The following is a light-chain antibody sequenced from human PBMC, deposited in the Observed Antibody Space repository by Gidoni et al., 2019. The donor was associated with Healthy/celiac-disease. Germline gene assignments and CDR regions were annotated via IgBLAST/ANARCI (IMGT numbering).Light chain of an antibody. Sequence: QSVLTQPPSVSAAPGQKVTISCSGSSSNIGNNYVSWYQQLPGTAPKLLIYDNNKRPSGIPDRFSGSKSGTSATLGITGLQTGDEADYYCGTWDSSLXAXVFGGGT. CDR1: SSNIGNNY. CDR2: DNN. J-gene: IGLJ3*02. V-gene: IGLV1-51*01. CDR3: GTWDSSLXAXV.